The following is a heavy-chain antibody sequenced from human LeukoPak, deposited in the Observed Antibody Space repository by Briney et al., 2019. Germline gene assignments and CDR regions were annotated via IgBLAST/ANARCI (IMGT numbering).Heavy chain of an antibody. D-gene: IGHD3-10*01. CDR1: GYTFTSYG. CDR3: ARDHRFGEFPDY. Sequence: ASVTVSCKASGYTFTSYGISWVRQAPGQGLEWMGWISPDNGDTNYAQKLQDRVTMTTDTSTSTAYMELRSLTSDDTAVYYCARDHRFGEFPDYWGQGTLVTVSS. CDR2: ISPDNGDT. V-gene: IGHV1-18*01. J-gene: IGHJ4*02.